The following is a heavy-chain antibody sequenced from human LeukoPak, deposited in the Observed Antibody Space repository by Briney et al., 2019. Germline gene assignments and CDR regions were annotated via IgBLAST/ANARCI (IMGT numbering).Heavy chain of an antibody. Sequence: ASVKVSCKASGYTFTTYYMHWVRQAPGQGLEWMGIIDPSGGSTSYAQKFQGRVTMTRDTSTSTVYMELSSLRSDDTAVYYCATLPMANYDAFDIWGQGTMVTVSS. D-gene: IGHD3-10*01. CDR2: IDPSGGST. J-gene: IGHJ3*02. V-gene: IGHV1-46*01. CDR1: GYTFTTYY. CDR3: ATLPMANYDAFDI.